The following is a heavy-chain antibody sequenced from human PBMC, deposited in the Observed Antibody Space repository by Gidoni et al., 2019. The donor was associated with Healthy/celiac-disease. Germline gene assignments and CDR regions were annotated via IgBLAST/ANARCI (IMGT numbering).Heavy chain of an antibody. CDR3: ARLSLGYYTDGQGFHFDY. V-gene: IGHV4-39*01. CDR2: ST. J-gene: IGHJ4*02. Sequence: STYYNPSLKSRVTISVDTSKNQFSLKLSSVTAADTAVYYCARLSLGYYTDGQGFHFDYWGQGTLVTVSS. D-gene: IGHD3-3*01.